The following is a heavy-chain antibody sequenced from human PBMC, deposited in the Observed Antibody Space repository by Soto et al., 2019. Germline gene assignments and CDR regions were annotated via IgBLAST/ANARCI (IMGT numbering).Heavy chain of an antibody. CDR1: GGSISSYY. CDR2: IHYSGYS. Sequence: PSETLSLTCSVSGGSISSYYWSWIRQPPGQGLEWIGFIHYSGYSNYNPSLKSRVTISVDTSKNQFSLKLSSVTAEDTAVYYCAGGRNWFHPWGQGTLVTVSS. V-gene: IGHV4-59*01. J-gene: IGHJ5*02. CDR3: AGGRNWFHP.